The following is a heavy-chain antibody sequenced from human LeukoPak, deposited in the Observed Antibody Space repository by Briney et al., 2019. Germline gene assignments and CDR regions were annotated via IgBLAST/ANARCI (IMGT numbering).Heavy chain of an antibody. V-gene: IGHV4-59*01. D-gene: IGHD3-22*01. J-gene: IGHJ3*02. Sequence: SETLSLTCTVSGGSISSYYLSWIRQPPGKGLEWIGYIYYSGSTNYNPSLKSRVTISVDTSKNQFSLKLSSVTAADTAVYYCARVSITMIGNDAFDIWGQGTMVTVSS. CDR2: IYYSGST. CDR3: ARVSITMIGNDAFDI. CDR1: GGSISSYY.